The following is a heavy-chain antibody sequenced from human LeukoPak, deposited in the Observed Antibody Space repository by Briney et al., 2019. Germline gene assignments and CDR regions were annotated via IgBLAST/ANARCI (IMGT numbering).Heavy chain of an antibody. CDR1: GFTFSNYA. Sequence: GGSLRLSCAASGFTFSNYAMSWVREAPGKGLEWISGISGSGDTTYYADSVKGRFTISRDNSKNTLYLQMNSLRAEDTAVYYCAKDEVDSWGQGTLVTASS. CDR3: AKDEVDS. V-gene: IGHV3-23*01. J-gene: IGHJ4*02. CDR2: ISGSGDTT.